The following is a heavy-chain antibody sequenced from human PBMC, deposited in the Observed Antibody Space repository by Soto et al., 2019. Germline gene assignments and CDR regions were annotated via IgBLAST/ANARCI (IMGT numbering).Heavy chain of an antibody. CDR3: ARSLENYVWLER. D-gene: IGHD5-18*01. Sequence: SGPTLFNPTHTLTRTCTFSVFSLSTSLICLILIRQHPGKALEWLALIDWDDDKYYSTSLKTRLTISKDTSKNQVVLTMTNMDHVATATYYCARSLENYVWLERWGQGTLVTVSS. V-gene: IGHV2-70*01. CDR2: IDWDDDK. J-gene: IGHJ4*02. CDR1: VFSLSTSLIC.